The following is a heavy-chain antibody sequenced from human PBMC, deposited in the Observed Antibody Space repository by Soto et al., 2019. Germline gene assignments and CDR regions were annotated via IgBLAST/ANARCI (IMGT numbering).Heavy chain of an antibody. CDR3: ARLPIAARRFRRSGDEFDY. J-gene: IGHJ4*02. V-gene: IGHV4-59*01. Sequence: NPSETLSLTCTVSGGSISSYYWSWIRQPPGKGLEWIGYIYYSGSTNYNPSLKSRVTISVDTSKNQFSLKLSSVTAADTAVYYCARLPIAARRFRRSGDEFDYWGQGTLVTVSS. CDR1: GGSISSYY. CDR2: IYYSGST. D-gene: IGHD6-6*01.